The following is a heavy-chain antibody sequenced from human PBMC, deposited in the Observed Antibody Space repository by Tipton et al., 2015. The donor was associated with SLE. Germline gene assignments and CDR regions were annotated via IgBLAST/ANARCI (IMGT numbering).Heavy chain of an antibody. J-gene: IGHJ6*02. Sequence: TLSLTCTVSGYSISSGYYWGWIRQPPGKGLEWIGSIYYSGSTNYNPSLKSRVTISVDTSKKQFSLKLNSVTAADTAVYYCARCSGYYGMDVWGHGTTVTVSS. CDR1: GYSISSGYY. CDR3: ARCSGYYGMDV. V-gene: IGHV4-38-2*02. CDR2: IYYSGST. D-gene: IGHD2-15*01.